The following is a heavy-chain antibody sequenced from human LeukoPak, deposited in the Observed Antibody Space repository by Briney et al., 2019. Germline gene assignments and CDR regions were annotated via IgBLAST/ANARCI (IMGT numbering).Heavy chain of an antibody. CDR3: ASGGSSGWYSGYYYGMDV. V-gene: IGHV1-18*01. CDR2: ISAYNGNT. Sequence: GASVKVSCKASGYTFTSYGISWVRQAPGQGLEWMGWISAYNGNTNYAQKLQGRVTMTTDTSTSTAYMELRSLRSDDTAAYYCASGGSSGWYSGYYYGMDVWGQGTTVTVSS. D-gene: IGHD6-19*01. CDR1: GYTFTSYG. J-gene: IGHJ6*02.